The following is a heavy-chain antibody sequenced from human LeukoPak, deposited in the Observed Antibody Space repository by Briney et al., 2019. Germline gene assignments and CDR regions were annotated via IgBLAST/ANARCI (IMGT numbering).Heavy chain of an antibody. V-gene: IGHV3-33*01. J-gene: IGHJ4*02. D-gene: IGHD3-22*01. Sequence: GGSLRLSCAASRFTFSSYGMHWVRQAPGKGLEWVAVIWYDGSNKYYADSVKGRFTISRDNSKNTLYLQMNSLRAEDTAVYYCARDADSSGYYFEWGQGTLVTVSS. CDR3: ARDADSSGYYFE. CDR2: IWYDGSNK. CDR1: RFTFSSYG.